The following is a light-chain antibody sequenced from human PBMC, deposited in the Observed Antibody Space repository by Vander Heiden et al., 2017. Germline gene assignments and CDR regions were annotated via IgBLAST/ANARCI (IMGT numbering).Light chain of an antibody. CDR2: GNS. CDR3: QSYDSSRSGVV. CDR1: PSNIGAGYN. V-gene: IGLV1-40*01. Sequence: SVLTPPPAVSGAPGQRVTLSCTGSPSNIGAGYNVHWPPPPPRKVPPLLVYGNSTRPSGVPDRFSGSKSGTSASLAITGLQADEEADYYCQSYDSSRSGVVFGGGTKLTVL. J-gene: IGLJ2*01.